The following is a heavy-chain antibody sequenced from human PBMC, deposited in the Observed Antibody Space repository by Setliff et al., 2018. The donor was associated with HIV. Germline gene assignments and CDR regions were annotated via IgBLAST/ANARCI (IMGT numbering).Heavy chain of an antibody. CDR1: GGSISSGDYY. CDR3: ARAGVYSYYDFDP. Sequence: SETLSLTCSVFGGSISSGDYYWSWLRQHPGKGLEWIGYIYHSGTTYYNPSLASRVIISADTSKNQFSLKLNSVTAADTAVYYCARAGVYSYYDFDPWGQGALVTVSS. CDR2: IYHSGTT. V-gene: IGHV4-31*03. J-gene: IGHJ5*02. D-gene: IGHD4-4*01.